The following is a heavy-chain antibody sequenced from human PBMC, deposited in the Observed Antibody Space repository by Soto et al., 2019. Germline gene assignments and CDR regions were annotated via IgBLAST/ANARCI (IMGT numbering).Heavy chain of an antibody. J-gene: IGHJ4*02. D-gene: IGHD5-12*01. V-gene: IGHV4-34*01. CDR1: GGSLSGYY. CDR2: IKDGGYT. Sequence: QVQLQQWGAGLLKPSETLSLNCAVNGGSLSGYYWSWIRQPPGKGLEWIGEIKDGGYTNYGPSLKSRATISSDTSNNQFSLRLNSVTAADTGVYSCARGQEGVVATHWDQGALVTVSS. CDR3: ARGQEGVVATH.